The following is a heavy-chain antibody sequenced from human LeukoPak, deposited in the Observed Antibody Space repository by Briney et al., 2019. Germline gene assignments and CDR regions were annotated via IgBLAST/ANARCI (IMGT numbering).Heavy chain of an antibody. V-gene: IGHV3-23*01. Sequence: GGSLRLSCAASGFTFSKYAMSWVRQAPGKGVEWVSVITGSGGSTYYADSVMGRFTISRDNSKNTLDLQMNSLRAEDTAVYYCAKRGYDRGGYYGYFDYWGQGTLVTASS. CDR3: AKRGYDRGGYYGYFDY. CDR1: GFTFSKYA. D-gene: IGHD3-22*01. J-gene: IGHJ4*02. CDR2: ITGSGGST.